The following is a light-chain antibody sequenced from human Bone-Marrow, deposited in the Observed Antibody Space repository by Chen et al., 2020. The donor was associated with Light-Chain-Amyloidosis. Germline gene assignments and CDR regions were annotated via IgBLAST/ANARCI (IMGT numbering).Light chain of an antibody. CDR1: DLPTKY. CDR2: RDT. CDR3: QSADSSGTYEVI. J-gene: IGLJ2*01. V-gene: IGLV3-25*03. Sequence: SYELTQPPSVSVSPGQTARITCSGDDLPTKYAYWYQQKPGQAPVLVIHRDTERPSGISERLSGSNSGTTATVTISGVQAEDEADYHCQSADSSGTYEVIFGGGTKLTVL.